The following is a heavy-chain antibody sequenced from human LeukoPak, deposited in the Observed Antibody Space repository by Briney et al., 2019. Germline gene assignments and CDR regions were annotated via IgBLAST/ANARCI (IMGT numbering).Heavy chain of an antibody. Sequence: SETLSLTCTVSGGSISSSSYYWGWIRQPPGKGLEWIGSIYYSGSTYYNPSLKSRVTISVDTSKNQFSLKLSSVTAADTAVYYCARAGPNYYGSGSYPPVHNWFDPWGQGTLVTVSS. CDR3: ARAGPNYYGSGSYPPVHNWFDP. V-gene: IGHV4-39*07. CDR2: IYYSGST. D-gene: IGHD3-10*01. CDR1: GGSISSSSYY. J-gene: IGHJ5*02.